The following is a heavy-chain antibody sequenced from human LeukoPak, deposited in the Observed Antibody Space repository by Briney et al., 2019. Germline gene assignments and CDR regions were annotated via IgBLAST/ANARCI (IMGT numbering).Heavy chain of an antibody. V-gene: IGHV3-23*01. J-gene: IGHJ5*02. D-gene: IGHD3-10*01. CDR3: AKDLTMVRGDDP. CDR1: GFTFSDYY. CDR2: ISGSGGST. Sequence: GGSLRLSCAASGFTFSDYYMSWVRQAPGKGLEWVSAISGSGGSTYYADSVRGRFTISRDNSKNTLYLQMNSLRAEDTAVYYCAKDLTMVRGDDPWGQGTLVTVSS.